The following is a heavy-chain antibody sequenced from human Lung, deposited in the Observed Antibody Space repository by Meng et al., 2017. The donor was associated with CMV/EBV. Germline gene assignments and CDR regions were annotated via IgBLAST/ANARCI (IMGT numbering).Heavy chain of an antibody. CDR3: VRDGDSSNWPLDY. J-gene: IGHJ4*02. CDR1: GFMFSDYG. Sequence: VHLGGAGGGVVQPGRSLRLSWAGSGFMFSDYGIHWVRQAPGKAPEWVAFILKDGSDKFYRDSVKGRFTISRDPGKNTLYLQMDSLRPEDTAIYYCVRDGDSSNWPLDYWGQGTLVTVSS. V-gene: IGHV3-30*03. CDR2: ILKDGSDK. D-gene: IGHD6-13*01.